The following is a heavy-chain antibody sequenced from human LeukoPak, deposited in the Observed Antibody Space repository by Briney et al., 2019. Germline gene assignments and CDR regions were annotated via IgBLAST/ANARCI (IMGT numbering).Heavy chain of an antibody. J-gene: IGHJ5*02. Sequence: ASVKVSCKGSGYTFTSYYMHWVRQAPGQGLEWMGIINPSGGSTSYAQKFQGRVTMTRDMSTSTVYMELSSLRSEDTAVYYCARDKGGDYYDSSGYYSNWFDPWGQGTLVTVSS. CDR1: GYTFTSYY. CDR3: ARDKGGDYYDSSGYYSNWFDP. D-gene: IGHD3-22*01. CDR2: INPSGGST. V-gene: IGHV1-46*01.